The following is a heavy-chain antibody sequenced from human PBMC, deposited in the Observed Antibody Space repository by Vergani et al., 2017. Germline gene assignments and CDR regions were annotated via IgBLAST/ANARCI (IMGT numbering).Heavy chain of an antibody. J-gene: IGHJ3*02. D-gene: IGHD6-19*01. CDR2: IRSKAYGGTT. V-gene: IGHV3-49*03. CDR3: TRVALLGSGWVDAFDI. CDR1: GFTFGEYA. Sequence: EVQLVESGGGLVQPGRSLRLSCTASGFTFGEYAMSWFRQAPGKGLEWVGFIRSKAYGGTTEYAASVKDRFTISRDDSKSIAYLKMNSLKIEDTAVYYCTRVALLGSGWVDAFDIWGQGTMVTVSS.